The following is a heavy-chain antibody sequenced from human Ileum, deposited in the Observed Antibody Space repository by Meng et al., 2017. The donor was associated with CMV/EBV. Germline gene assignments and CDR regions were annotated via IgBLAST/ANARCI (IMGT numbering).Heavy chain of an antibody. CDR1: GHSISSYH. Sequence: QVRLKESGPELVKPWQTLSLTFGVSGHSISSYHLGWIRQPAGKGLEWIGRIYTSGSSSYNPALKSRVTMSVDKSKNQVSLKLTSVTAADTAVYYCARDVRLVGHFDYWGQGTLVTVSS. CDR2: IYTSGSS. V-gene: IGHV4-4*07. J-gene: IGHJ4*02. CDR3: ARDVRLVGHFDY. D-gene: IGHD2-15*01.